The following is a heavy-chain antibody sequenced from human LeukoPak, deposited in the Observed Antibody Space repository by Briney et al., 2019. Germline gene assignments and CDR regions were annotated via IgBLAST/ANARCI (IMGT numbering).Heavy chain of an antibody. Sequence: GGSLRLSCAASGFTFDGYSMSWVRQAPGKGLEWVSDINWNGGSIGYADSVKGRFTISRDNAKNSLYLQMNSLRAEDTALYHCARNAVAGTFYYYMDVWGKGTTVTVSS. CDR1: GFTFDGYS. V-gene: IGHV3-20*01. J-gene: IGHJ6*03. CDR2: INWNGGSI. CDR3: ARNAVAGTFYYYMDV. D-gene: IGHD6-19*01.